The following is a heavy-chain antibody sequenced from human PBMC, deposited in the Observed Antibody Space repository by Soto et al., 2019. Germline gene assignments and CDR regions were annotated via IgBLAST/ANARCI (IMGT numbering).Heavy chain of an antibody. V-gene: IGHV4-59*01. D-gene: IGHD3-3*01. CDR1: GGSISIYY. CDR2: IYYSGST. Sequence: PSETLSLTCTVSGGSISIYYWSWIRQPPGKGLEWIGYIYYSGSTNYNPSLKSRVTISVDTSKNQFSLKLSSVTAADTAVYYCARGAPVSSYYDFWSGYPNDDAFDIWGQGTMVTVSS. CDR3: ARGAPVSSYYDFWSGYPNDDAFDI. J-gene: IGHJ3*02.